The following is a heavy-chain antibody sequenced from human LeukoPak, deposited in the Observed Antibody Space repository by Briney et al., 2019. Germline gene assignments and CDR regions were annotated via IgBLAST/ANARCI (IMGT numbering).Heavy chain of an antibody. V-gene: IGHV4-59*10. CDR2: IYSDGTI. Sequence: SETLSLTCAVYGGSFSGYYWSWIRQPPGKGLEWIGRIYSDGTITYNPSLQSRLTMSIDTSKNQFSLKLSFVTAADTAVYYCARDSGTTGEVKFDPWGQGTLATVSS. CDR3: ARDSGTTGEVKFDP. D-gene: IGHD4-17*01. CDR1: GGSFSGYY. J-gene: IGHJ5*02.